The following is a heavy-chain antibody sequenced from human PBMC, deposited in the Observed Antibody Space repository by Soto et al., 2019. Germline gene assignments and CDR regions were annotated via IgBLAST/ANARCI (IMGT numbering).Heavy chain of an antibody. V-gene: IGHV3-7*01. CDR2: INQDGGAR. CDR1: GFTFSYHW. D-gene: IGHD5-18*01. CDR3: TGDIQGIYIYYMVL. J-gene: IGHJ6*03. Sequence: EVQLVESGGGLVQPGGSLRLSCEASGFTFSYHWMSWVRQAPGKGLERVANINQDGGARFYVDSVKGRSTISRDNAKTPIYLQMRSLGAEDTSVYYCTGDIQGIYIYYMVLWGRGTTATVS.